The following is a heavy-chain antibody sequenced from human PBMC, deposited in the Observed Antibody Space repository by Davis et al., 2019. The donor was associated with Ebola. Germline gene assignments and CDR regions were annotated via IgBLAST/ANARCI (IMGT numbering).Heavy chain of an antibody. D-gene: IGHD3-10*01. V-gene: IGHV4-34*01. CDR1: GGSFSGYY. Sequence: PSETLSLTCAVYGGSFSGYYWSWIRQPPGKGLEWIGEINHSGSTNYNPSLKSRVTISVDTSKNQFSLKLSSVTAADTAVYYCARGDYGFEFDYWGQGTLVTVSS. CDR2: INHSGST. CDR3: ARGDYGFEFDY. J-gene: IGHJ4*02.